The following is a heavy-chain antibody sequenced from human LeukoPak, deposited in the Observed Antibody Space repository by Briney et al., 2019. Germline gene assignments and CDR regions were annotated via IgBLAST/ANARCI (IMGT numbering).Heavy chain of an antibody. D-gene: IGHD2-2*01. J-gene: IGHJ6*02. CDR1: GFTFSTYS. CDR2: ISSRSNYI. Sequence: KTGGSLRLSCAASGFTFSTYSMNWVRQAPGKGLEWVSCISSRSNYIQYADSVKGRFTISRDNAKNSLYLRMNSLRAGDTAVYYCARGPTIVVVPAAINVWGQGTTVTVSS. V-gene: IGHV3-21*01. CDR3: ARGPTIVVVPAAINV.